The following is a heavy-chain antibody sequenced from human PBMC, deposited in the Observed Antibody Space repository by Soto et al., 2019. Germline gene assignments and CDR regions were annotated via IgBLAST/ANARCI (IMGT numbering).Heavy chain of an antibody. Sequence: GSMSLCCAASGFTFSSYAISWVRQAPGKGLEWVSAISGSGGSTYYADSVKGRFTISRDNSKNTLYLQMNSLKAEDTAVYYCAKGADYYDSSGPYNWFDPWGQGTLVTVSS. CDR3: AKGADYYDSSGPYNWFDP. CDR2: ISGSGGST. D-gene: IGHD3-22*01. J-gene: IGHJ5*02. CDR1: GFTFSSYA. V-gene: IGHV3-23*01.